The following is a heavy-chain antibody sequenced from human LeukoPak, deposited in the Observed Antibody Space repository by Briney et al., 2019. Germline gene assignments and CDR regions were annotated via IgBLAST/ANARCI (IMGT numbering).Heavy chain of an antibody. CDR3: AFRGGDY. CDR2: ISYDGSNK. CDR1: GFTFSSYG. V-gene: IGHV3-30*03. J-gene: IGHJ4*02. Sequence: GRSLRLSCAASGFTFSSYGMHWVRQAPGKGLEWVAVISYDGSNKYYADSVKGRFTISRDNSKNTLYLQMNSLRAEDTAVYYYAFRGGDYWGQGTLVTVSS. D-gene: IGHD3-10*01.